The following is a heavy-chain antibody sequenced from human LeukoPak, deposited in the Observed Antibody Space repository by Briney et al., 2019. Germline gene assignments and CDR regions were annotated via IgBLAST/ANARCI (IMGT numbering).Heavy chain of an antibody. D-gene: IGHD6-19*01. V-gene: IGHV5-51*01. J-gene: IGHJ3*02. CDR2: IYPGDSDT. CDR3: ARLVLGGSGWHAFDI. Sequence: GESLKISCKGSGYTFISYRIGWVRQMPGKGLEWMGIIYPGDSDTRYSPSFQGQVTISADKSISTAYLQWSSLKASDTAMYYCARLVLGGSGWHAFDIWGQGTMVTVSS. CDR1: GYTFISYR.